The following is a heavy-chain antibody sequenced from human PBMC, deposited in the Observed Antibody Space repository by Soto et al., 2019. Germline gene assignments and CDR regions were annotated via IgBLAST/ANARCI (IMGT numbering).Heavy chain of an antibody. V-gene: IGHV4-34*01. CDR3: ARARFYYGMDV. D-gene: IGHD3-16*01. CDR2: INHSGFT. CDR1: GGSFSGSY. Sequence: SETLSLTCAVYGGSFSGSYWTWVRQPPGKGLDWIAEINHSGFTNYNPSLKSRVTISVDTSKNQFSLKLSSVTAADTAVYYCARARFYYGMDVWGQGTTVTVSS. J-gene: IGHJ6*02.